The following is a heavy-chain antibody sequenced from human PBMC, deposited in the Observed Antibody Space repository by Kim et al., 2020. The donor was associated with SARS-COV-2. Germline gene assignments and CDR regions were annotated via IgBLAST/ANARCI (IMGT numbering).Heavy chain of an antibody. V-gene: IGHV3-21*01. Sequence: ADSGKGRFTIPRDKVKKSRYLQMTSLRAEDTAVYYCARAGGDYGDYYFDYWGQGTLVAVSS. CDR3: ARAGGDYGDYYFDY. J-gene: IGHJ4*02. D-gene: IGHD4-17*01.